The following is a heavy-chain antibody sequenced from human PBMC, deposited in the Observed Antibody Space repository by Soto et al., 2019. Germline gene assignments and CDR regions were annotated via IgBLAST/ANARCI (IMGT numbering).Heavy chain of an antibody. CDR3: AKKFPRLMEWAPFDY. D-gene: IGHD3-3*01. Sequence: EVQLLESGGGLVQPGGSLRLSCAASGFTFCSYAMSWVRQAPGKGLEWVSAIRGSGGSTYCADSVKGRFTISRDNDKNRLYLEMNSLRAEDTAVYYCAKKFPRLMEWAPFDYWGRRTLITDSS. J-gene: IGHJ4*02. CDR2: IRGSGGST. V-gene: IGHV3-23*01. CDR1: GFTFCSYA.